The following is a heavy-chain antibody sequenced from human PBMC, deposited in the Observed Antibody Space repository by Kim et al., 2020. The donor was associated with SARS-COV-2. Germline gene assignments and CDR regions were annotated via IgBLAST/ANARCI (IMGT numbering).Heavy chain of an antibody. CDR3: ARYNWNREYYYYGMDV. Sequence: SVKVSCKASGGTFSSYAISWVRQAPGQGLEWMGGIIPIFGTANYAQKFQGRVTITADESTSTAYMELSSLRSEDTAVYYCARYNWNREYYYYGMDVWGQGTTVTVSS. D-gene: IGHD1-20*01. CDR2: IIPIFGTA. CDR1: GGTFSSYA. J-gene: IGHJ6*02. V-gene: IGHV1-69*13.